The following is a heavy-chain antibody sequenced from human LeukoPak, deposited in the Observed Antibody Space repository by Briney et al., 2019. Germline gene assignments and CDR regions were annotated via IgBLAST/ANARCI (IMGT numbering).Heavy chain of an antibody. D-gene: IGHD6-13*01. CDR2: IYYSGST. V-gene: IGHV4-59*01. J-gene: IGHJ5*02. CDR3: ATRGAAGWFDP. CDR1: GGSISSYY. Sequence: SETLSLTCTVSGGSISSYYWSWIRQPPGKGLEWIGYIYYSGSTNYNPSLKSRVTISVDTSKNQFSLKLSSVTAADTAVYYCATRGAAGWFDPWGQGTLVTVSS.